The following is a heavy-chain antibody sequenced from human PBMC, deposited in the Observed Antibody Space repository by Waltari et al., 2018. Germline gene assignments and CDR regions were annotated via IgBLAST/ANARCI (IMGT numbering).Heavy chain of an antibody. D-gene: IGHD6-6*01. CDR2: VSGNGGGT. CDR3: AKDRIAGGQLGSRFDY. J-gene: IGHJ4*02. V-gene: IGHV3-23*01. Sequence: EVLLSESGGRLVQPGGSLTLSCVASGLPFRYYSISWVRQAPGKGLEWVSGVSGNGGGTDYADSVKGRFTLSRDNSKNILYLQMNSLRAEDTAIYYCAKDRIAGGQLGSRFDYWGQGTLVTVSS. CDR1: GLPFRYYS.